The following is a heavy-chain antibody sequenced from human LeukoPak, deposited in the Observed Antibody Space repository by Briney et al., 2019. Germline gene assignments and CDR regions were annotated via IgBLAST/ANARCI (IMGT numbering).Heavy chain of an antibody. CDR1: GGSISSSSYY. D-gene: IGHD5-18*01. CDR3: ARQAPGYSYGYVY. CDR2: IYFSGSS. J-gene: IGHJ4*02. V-gene: IGHV4-39*01. Sequence: SQTLSLTCTVSGGSISSSSYYWGWIRQPPGKGLEWVGSIYFSGSSYYNPSLKSRVTISVDTSKNHFSLKLSSVTAADTAVYYCARQAPGYSYGYVYWGQGTLVTVSS.